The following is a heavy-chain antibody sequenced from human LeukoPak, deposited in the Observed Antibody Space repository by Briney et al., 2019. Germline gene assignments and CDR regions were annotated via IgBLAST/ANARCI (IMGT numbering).Heavy chain of an antibody. CDR2: IGESGNK. J-gene: IGHJ4*02. V-gene: IGHV3-33*06. CDR1: GFTFNNYD. Sequence: GRSLRLSCAASGFTFNNYDIHWVRQAPGKGLEWVAVIGESGNKHYADSVEGRFTMSRDTSKSTVFLQMNTLRVEDTAVYYCAKGWYHADVWGQGTLVTVSS. CDR3: AKGWYHADV. D-gene: IGHD6-13*01.